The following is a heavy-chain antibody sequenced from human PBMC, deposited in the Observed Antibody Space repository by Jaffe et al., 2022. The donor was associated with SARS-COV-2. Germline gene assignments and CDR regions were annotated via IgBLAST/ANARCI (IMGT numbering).Heavy chain of an antibody. CDR2: FSPEDGET. D-gene: IGHD2-8*01. CDR1: GKTVGESF. Sequence: QVQLLQSGAEVRKPGASVQVSCKVSGKTVGESFINWVRQTPGKGLQWLGGFSPEDGETIYAQEFQGRVTMTEDTSTDTAHLQVDSLTLDDTAVYFCTSVHWAEEVLPVGVYFDHWGQGTLVTVSS. CDR3: TSVHWAEEVLPVGVYFDH. V-gene: IGHV1-24*01. J-gene: IGHJ5*02.